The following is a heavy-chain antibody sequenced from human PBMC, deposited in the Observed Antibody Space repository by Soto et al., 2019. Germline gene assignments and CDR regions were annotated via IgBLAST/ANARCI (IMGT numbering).Heavy chain of an antibody. V-gene: IGHV4-59*12. D-gene: IGHD2-15*01. CDR1: GGSIRSYY. J-gene: IGHJ5*02. CDR3: ATLPPRIEVTVLPIPT. CDR2: IYYSGGT. Sequence: SETLSLTCTVSGGSIRSYYWSWIRQPPGKRLEWIGDIYYSGGTNYNPSLRGRVTISVDKSNNQFSLTLKYVTAADTAVYYCATLPPRIEVTVLPIPTWGQGTLVTVSS.